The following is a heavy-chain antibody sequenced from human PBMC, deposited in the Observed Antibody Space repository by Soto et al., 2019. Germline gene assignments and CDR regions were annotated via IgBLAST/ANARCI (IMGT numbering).Heavy chain of an antibody. D-gene: IGHD2-15*01. J-gene: IGHJ5*02. V-gene: IGHV4-59*12. CDR2: IYYSGST. CDR3: AREVVAATNWFDP. Sequence: PSETLSLTCTVSGCSISSYYWSWIRQPPGKGLEWIGYIYYSGSTNYNPSLKSRVTISVDTSKNQFSLKLSSVTAADTAVYYCAREVVAATNWFDPWGQGTLVTVSS. CDR1: GCSISSYY.